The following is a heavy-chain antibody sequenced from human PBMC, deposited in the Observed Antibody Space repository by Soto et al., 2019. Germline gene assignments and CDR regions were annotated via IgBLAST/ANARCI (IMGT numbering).Heavy chain of an antibody. CDR1: GGSVGSGSYL. CDR2: IYSSGST. V-gene: IGHV4-61*01. D-gene: IGHD3-22*01. Sequence: SKTLSLTCTVSGGSVGSGSYLWSWIRQSPGKGLEWIGYIYSSGSTNYNPSLKSRVTISVDTSKTQFSLKLRSVTAADTAVYYCAREDYDSSGDYYGMDVWGQGTTLTVSS. CDR3: AREDYDSSGDYYGMDV. J-gene: IGHJ6*02.